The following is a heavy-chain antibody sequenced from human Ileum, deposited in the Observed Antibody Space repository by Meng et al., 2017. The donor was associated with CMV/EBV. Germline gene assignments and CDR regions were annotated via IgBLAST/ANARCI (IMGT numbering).Heavy chain of an antibody. CDR1: GGSISNYY. V-gene: IGHV4-59*01. CDR3: ARAYSGLDY. J-gene: IGHJ4*02. CDR2: IYYSGST. D-gene: IGHD1-26*01. Sequence: SETLSLTCTVSGGSISNYYWSWIRQPPGKGLEWIGYIYYSGSTNYNPSLKSRVTISVDTSKNQFSLKLSSVTAADTAVYYCARAYSGLDYWGQGRLVTVSS.